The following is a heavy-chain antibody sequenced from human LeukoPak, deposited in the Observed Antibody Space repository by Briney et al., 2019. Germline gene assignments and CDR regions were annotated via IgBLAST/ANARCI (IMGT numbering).Heavy chain of an antibody. CDR3: ARVKFGFGVASYYAMDV. V-gene: IGHV1-69*06. CDR2: IIPIFGTT. D-gene: IGHD3-10*01. Sequence: GASVKVSCKASGVTPSNYAIYWVRQAPGQGLEWMGGIIPIFGTTNYAQQFEDRVAITADKSTTTAYMEVTSLTTDDTAGYDCARVKFGFGVASYYAMDVWGRGTTVIVSA. CDR1: GVTPSNYA. J-gene: IGHJ6*04.